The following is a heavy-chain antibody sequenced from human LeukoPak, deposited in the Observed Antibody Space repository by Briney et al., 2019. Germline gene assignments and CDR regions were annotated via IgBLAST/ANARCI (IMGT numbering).Heavy chain of an antibody. D-gene: IGHD6-19*01. Sequence: GGSLRLSCAASGVTLSDHYIDWVRQAPGKGLEWVGRTTNKANSYTTKYAVSAKGRFTISRDDSKNSAYLQMSSLKMEDTAVYYCGRLSRTGISSGWYFFDYWGQGTLVTVSS. J-gene: IGHJ4*02. CDR2: TTNKANSYTT. CDR1: GVTLSDHY. V-gene: IGHV3-72*01. CDR3: GRLSRTGISSGWYFFDY.